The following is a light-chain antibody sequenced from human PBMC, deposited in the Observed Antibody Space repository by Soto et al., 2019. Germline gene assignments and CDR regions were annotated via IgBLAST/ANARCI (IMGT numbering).Light chain of an antibody. V-gene: IGKV1-39*01. CDR2: VAS. Sequence: DIQLTQSPSSLSASVGDRVTITCRASQSVTTYLNWYQQKPGKAPKLLIYVASTLQSGVPSRFSDSGSGTDFNLTIRSLQPEDFATYFCQQTYSLPPLTFGGGTKVEI. CDR1: QSVTTY. CDR3: QQTYSLPPLT. J-gene: IGKJ4*01.